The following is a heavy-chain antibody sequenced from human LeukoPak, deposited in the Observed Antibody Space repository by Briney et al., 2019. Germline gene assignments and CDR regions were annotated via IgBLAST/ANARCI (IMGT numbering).Heavy chain of an antibody. Sequence: ASVKVSCKASGYTFTNYAMNWVRQAPGQGLEWMGWMNPNSGNTGYAQKFQGRVTMTRNTSISTAYMELSSLRSEDTAVYYCARPLFIRGVTHLGYWGQGTLVTVSS. CDR1: GYTFTNYA. J-gene: IGHJ4*02. CDR2: MNPNSGNT. D-gene: IGHD3-10*01. V-gene: IGHV1-8*02. CDR3: ARPLFIRGVTHLGY.